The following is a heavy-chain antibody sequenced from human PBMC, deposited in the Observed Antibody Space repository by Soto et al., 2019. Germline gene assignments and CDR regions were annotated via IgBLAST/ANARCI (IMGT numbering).Heavy chain of an antibody. CDR2: IVVGSGNT. D-gene: IGHD6-19*01. CDR1: GFTFTSSA. J-gene: IGHJ6*03. V-gene: IGHV1-58*02. CDR3: AAVMGGRYSSGWYDLYYMDV. Sequence: GASVKVSCXASGFTFTSSAMQWVRQARGQRLEWIGWIVVGSGNTNYAQKFQERVTITRDMSTSTAYMELSSLRSEDTAVYYCAAVMGGRYSSGWYDLYYMDVWGKGTTVTV.